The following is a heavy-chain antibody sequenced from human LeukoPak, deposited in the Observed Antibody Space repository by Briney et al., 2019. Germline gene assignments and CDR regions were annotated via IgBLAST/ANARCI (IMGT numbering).Heavy chain of an antibody. V-gene: IGHV3-11*01. D-gene: IGHD1-26*01. J-gene: IGHJ4*02. CDR1: GFTFSDYY. Sequence: GGSLRLSCAASGFTFSDYYMSWIRQAPGKGLEWVSYINCWGSSIYYADSVKGRFTISRYNAKNSLDLQMNSLGAEDTAVYYCARRSGSYQADFDYWGQGTLVIVSS. CDR2: INCWGSSI. CDR3: ARRSGSYQADFDY.